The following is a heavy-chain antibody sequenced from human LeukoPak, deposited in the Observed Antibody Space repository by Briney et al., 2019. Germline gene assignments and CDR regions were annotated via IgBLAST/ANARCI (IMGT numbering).Heavy chain of an antibody. CDR3: ARVAVAGTCYFDY. J-gene: IGHJ4*02. V-gene: IGHV1-2*02. D-gene: IGHD6-19*01. Sequence: GASVKVSCKASGYTFTGYYMHWVRQAPGQGLECMGWINPNSGGTNYAQKFQGRVTMTRDTSISTAYMELSRLRSDDTAVYYCARVAVAGTCYFDYWGQGTLVTVSS. CDR2: INPNSGGT. CDR1: GYTFTGYY.